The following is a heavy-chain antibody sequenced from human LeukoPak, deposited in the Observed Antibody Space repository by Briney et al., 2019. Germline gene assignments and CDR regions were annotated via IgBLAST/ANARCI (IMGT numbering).Heavy chain of an antibody. CDR2: IIPILGIA. CDR3: ARDQVIGDYDFWSGYYAQHY. CDR1: GGTFSSYA. D-gene: IGHD3-3*01. J-gene: IGHJ4*02. Sequence: EASVKVSCKASGGTFSSYAISWVRQAPGQGLEWMGRIIPILGIANYAQKFQGRVTITADKSTSTAYMELSSLRSEDTAVYYCARDQVIGDYDFWSGYYAQHYWGQGTLVTVSS. V-gene: IGHV1-69*04.